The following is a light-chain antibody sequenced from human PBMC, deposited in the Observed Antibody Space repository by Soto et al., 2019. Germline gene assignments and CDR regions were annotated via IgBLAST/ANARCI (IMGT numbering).Light chain of an antibody. CDR1: QSVSNNY. J-gene: IGKJ1*01. CDR3: QQYGSSGT. CDR2: GAS. V-gene: IGKV3-20*01. Sequence: EIVFPQSPGSLSLSPGERGTLSCRASQSVSNNYLAWYQRKPGQAPRLLIYGASNRATGIPDRLSGSGSGTDFTLTIRRLEPEDFAVYYCQQYGSSGTFGQGTKVDIK.